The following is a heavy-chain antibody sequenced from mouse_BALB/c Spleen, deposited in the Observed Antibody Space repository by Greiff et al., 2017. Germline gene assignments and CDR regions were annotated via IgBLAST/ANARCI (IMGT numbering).Heavy chain of an antibody. Sequence: EVQVVESGGGLVKPGGSLKLSCAASGFTFSSYAMSWVRQTPEKRLEWVASISSGGSTYYPDSVKGRFTISRDNARNILYLQMSSLRSEDTAMYYCAREMEGYYAMDYWGQGTSVTVSS. CDR3: AREMEGYYAMDY. J-gene: IGHJ4*01. CDR1: GFTFSSYA. CDR2: ISSGGST. V-gene: IGHV5-6-5*01. D-gene: IGHD2-3*01.